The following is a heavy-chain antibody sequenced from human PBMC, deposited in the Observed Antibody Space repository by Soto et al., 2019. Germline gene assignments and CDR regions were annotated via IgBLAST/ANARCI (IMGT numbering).Heavy chain of an antibody. Sequence: GSLRLSCAASGFTVSSNYMSWVRQAPGKGLEWVSVIYSGGSTYYADSVKGRFTISRDNSKNTLYLQMNSLGAEETAVYYCARDHDYGDYAFDIWGQGTMVTVSS. CDR3: ARDHDYGDYAFDI. CDR2: IYSGGST. V-gene: IGHV3-53*01. CDR1: GFTVSSNY. D-gene: IGHD4-17*01. J-gene: IGHJ3*02.